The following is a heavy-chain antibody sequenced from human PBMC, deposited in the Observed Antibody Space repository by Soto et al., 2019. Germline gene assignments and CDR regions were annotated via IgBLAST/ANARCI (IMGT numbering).Heavy chain of an antibody. CDR3: SRRGTSSGCRVY. Sequence: QVQLVESGGGLVKPGGSLRLSCAASGFTFSDYYMSWIRQAPGKGLECISYISSSGSTIYYADSVKGRFTISRDNAKNSLYLQMNSLRAEDTAGYYWSRRGTSSGCRVYWGRGTLVTVSS. D-gene: IGHD6-6*01. V-gene: IGHV3-11*01. CDR1: GFTFSDYY. CDR2: ISSSGSTI. J-gene: IGHJ4*02.